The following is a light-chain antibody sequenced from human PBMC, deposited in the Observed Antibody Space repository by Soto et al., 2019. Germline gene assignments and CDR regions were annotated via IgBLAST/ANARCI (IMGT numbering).Light chain of an antibody. J-gene: IGLJ2*01. Sequence: QSALTQPASVSGSPGQSITISCTGTSSDVGGYNYVSWYQQHPGKAPKLMIYEVSNRPSGVSNRFSGSKSGNTASLTISGLQAEDEADYYCSSYTSISTAFGRGTKLTVL. V-gene: IGLV2-14*01. CDR1: SSDVGGYNY. CDR3: SSYTSISTA. CDR2: EVS.